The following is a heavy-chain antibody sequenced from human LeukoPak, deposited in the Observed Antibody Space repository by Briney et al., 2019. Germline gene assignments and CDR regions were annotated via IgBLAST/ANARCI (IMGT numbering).Heavy chain of an antibody. Sequence: PGGSLRLSCAASGVTFSSYAMSWVRQAPGKGLEWVSAISGSGGSTYYADSVKGRFTISRDNSKNTLYLQMNSLRAEDTAVYYCAKLGIVVVVAATTWFDPWGQGTLVTVSS. CDR1: GVTFSSYA. D-gene: IGHD2-15*01. V-gene: IGHV3-23*01. CDR3: AKLGIVVVVAATTWFDP. J-gene: IGHJ5*02. CDR2: ISGSGGST.